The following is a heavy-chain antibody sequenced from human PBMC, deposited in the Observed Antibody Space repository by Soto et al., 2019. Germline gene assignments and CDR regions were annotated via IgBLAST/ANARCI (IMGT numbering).Heavy chain of an antibody. V-gene: IGHV1-46*01. J-gene: IGHJ4*02. Sequence: QVQLVQSGAEVKKPGASVKVSCKASGYTFTDYYMHWVRQAPGQGLEWMGFINPTGGGTTYAQKFQGRVTMTRDTSTSTVFMELSSLRSEDTAVYFCARRGRDPPVGYDFDYWGQGTLVTVSS. CDR3: ARRGRDPPVGYDFDY. D-gene: IGHD1-1*01. CDR2: INPTGGGT. CDR1: GYTFTDYY.